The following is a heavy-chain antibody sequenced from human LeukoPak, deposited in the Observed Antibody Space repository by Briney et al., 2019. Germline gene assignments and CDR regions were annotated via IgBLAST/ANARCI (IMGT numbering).Heavy chain of an antibody. V-gene: IGHV3-23*01. J-gene: IGHJ4*02. CDR3: AKTPNLHYYDSSGYYPY. D-gene: IGHD3-22*01. CDR1: GFTFSSYA. CDR2: ISGSGGST. Sequence: PGGSLRLSCAASGFTFSSYAMSWVRQAPGKGLEWVSAISGSGGSTYYADSVKGRFTISRDNSKNTLYLQMNSLRAEDTAVYYCAKTPNLHYYDSSGYYPYWGQGTLVTVSS.